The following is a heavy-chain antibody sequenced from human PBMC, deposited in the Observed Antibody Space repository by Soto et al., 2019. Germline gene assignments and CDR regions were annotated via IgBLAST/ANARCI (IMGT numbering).Heavy chain of an antibody. CDR2: IYSGGST. D-gene: IGHD6-19*01. V-gene: IGHV3-53*01. CDR1: GFTVSSNY. CDR3: ASLIAVAGTSFYYYYGMDV. Sequence: LRLSCAASGFTVSSNYMSWVRQAPGKGLEWVSVIYSGGSTYYADSVKGRFTISRDNSKNTLYLQMNSLRAEDTAVYYCASLIAVAGTSFYYYYGMDVWGQGTTVNVSS. J-gene: IGHJ6*02.